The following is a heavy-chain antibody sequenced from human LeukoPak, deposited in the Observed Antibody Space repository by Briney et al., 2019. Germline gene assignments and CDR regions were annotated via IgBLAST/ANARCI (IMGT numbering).Heavy chain of an antibody. V-gene: IGHV1-18*01. D-gene: IGHD3-10*01. CDR1: GYTFTSYG. CDR3: ARGIPSYYYGSSSNWFDP. Sequence: GASVKVSCKASGYTFTSYGISWVRQAPGQGLEWMGWISAYNGNTNYAQKFQGRVTMTRDASISTAYMELSRLRSDDTAVYYCARGIPSYYYGSSSNWFDPWGQGTLVTVSS. J-gene: IGHJ5*02. CDR2: ISAYNGNT.